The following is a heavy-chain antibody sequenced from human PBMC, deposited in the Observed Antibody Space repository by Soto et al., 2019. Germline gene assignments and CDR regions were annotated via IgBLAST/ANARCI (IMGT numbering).Heavy chain of an antibody. V-gene: IGHV3-23*01. J-gene: IGHJ6*02. CDR2: ISGSGGST. Sequence: EVQLLESGGGLVQPGGSLRLSCAASGFTFSSYAMSWVRQAPGKGLEWVSAISGSGGSTYYADSVKGRFTISRDNSKNTLYLQMNSLRAEDTAVYYCAKSRTTGTPHYYYYGMDVWGQGTTVTVSS. CDR3: AKSRTTGTPHYYYYGMDV. D-gene: IGHD4-4*01. CDR1: GFTFSSYA.